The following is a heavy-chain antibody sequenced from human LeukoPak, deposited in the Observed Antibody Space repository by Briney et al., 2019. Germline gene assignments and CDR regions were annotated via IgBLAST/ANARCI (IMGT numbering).Heavy chain of an antibody. CDR1: GGSISSYY. D-gene: IGHD1-1*01. Sequence: SETLSLTCTVSGGSISSYYWSWIRQPPGKGLEWIGYIYYSGSTNYNPSLKSRVTISVDTSKNQFSLKLSPVTAADTAVYYCARSPGSHDAFDIWGQGTMVTVSS. CDR2: IYYSGST. J-gene: IGHJ3*02. V-gene: IGHV4-59*01. CDR3: ARSPGSHDAFDI.